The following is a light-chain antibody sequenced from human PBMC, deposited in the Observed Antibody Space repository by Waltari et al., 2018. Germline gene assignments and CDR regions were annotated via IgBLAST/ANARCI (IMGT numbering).Light chain of an antibody. CDR1: TSDVAACHY. V-gene: IGLV2-8*01. CDR3: SSYAHNNHLV. J-gene: IGLJ1*01. Sequence: SVLTHPPSATGSPGHSVTSSCAGTTSDVAACHYLSWYQQHPGKVPTLLIYEVTKRPSGVPERSSGSKAGNTASLTVSGLQADDEADYYCSSYAHNNHLVFGTGTKVTVL. CDR2: EVT.